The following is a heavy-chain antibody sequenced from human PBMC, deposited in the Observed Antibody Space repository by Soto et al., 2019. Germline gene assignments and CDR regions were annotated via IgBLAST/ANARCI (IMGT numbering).Heavy chain of an antibody. CDR1: GASFSEHY. Sequence: PSETLSLTCAVYGASFSEHYWNWIRQPPGKGLEWIGEINHSGNTNSNPSLKSRVTMSVDTSKNQFSLKLSSVTAADTAVYYCARDCSGSSSDLPGFDPWGQGTLVTVSS. V-gene: IGHV4-34*01. J-gene: IGHJ5*02. CDR3: ARDCSGSSSDLPGFDP. D-gene: IGHD6-6*01. CDR2: INHSGNT.